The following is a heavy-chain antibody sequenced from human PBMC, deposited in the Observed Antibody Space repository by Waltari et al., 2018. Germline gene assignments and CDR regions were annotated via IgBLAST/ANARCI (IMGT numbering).Heavy chain of an antibody. D-gene: IGHD3-10*01. CDR1: GFPFSHYA. CDR3: ARDGSYFYYDY. Sequence: DVQLVESGGGLVRPGGSLRLSCAASGFPFSHYALHWVRQAPGKGLEYVSAINSNGGRTYYANSVKSRFTVSRDNSKNTLYLQMGSLRAEDIAVYYCARDGSYFYYDYWGLGTLVTVSS. J-gene: IGHJ4*02. CDR2: INSNGGRT. V-gene: IGHV3-64*01.